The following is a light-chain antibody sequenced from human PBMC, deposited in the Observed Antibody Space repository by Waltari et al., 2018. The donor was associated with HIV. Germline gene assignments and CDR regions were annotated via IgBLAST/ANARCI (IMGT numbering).Light chain of an antibody. Sequence: DIVMTQSPLSLPVTPGEPASISCRSSQGLLHSNGYNYLDWYLQKPGQSPQLLIYLGSNRASGVPDRFSGSGSGTDFTLKISRGEAEDVGVYYCRQALQALYTFGQGTKLEIK. CDR1: QGLLHSNGYNY. CDR2: LGS. V-gene: IGKV2-28*01. CDR3: RQALQALYT. J-gene: IGKJ2*01.